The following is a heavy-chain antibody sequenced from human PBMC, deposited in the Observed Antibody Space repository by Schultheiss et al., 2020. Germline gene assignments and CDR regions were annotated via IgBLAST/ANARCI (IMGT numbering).Heavy chain of an antibody. Sequence: SETLSLTCAVYGGSFSGYYWSWIRQPPGKGLEWIGEINHSGSTNYNPSLKSRVTISVDTSKNQFSLKLSSVTAADTAVYYCARDVDTAMVRWFDPWGQGTLVTVSS. V-gene: IGHV4-34*01. CDR3: ARDVDTAMVRWFDP. CDR2: INHSGST. CDR1: GGSFSGYY. D-gene: IGHD5-18*01. J-gene: IGHJ5*02.